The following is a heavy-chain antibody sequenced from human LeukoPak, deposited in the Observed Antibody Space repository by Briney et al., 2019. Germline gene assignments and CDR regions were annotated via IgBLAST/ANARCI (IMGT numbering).Heavy chain of an antibody. D-gene: IGHD3-22*01. CDR1: GFTFSSYA. Sequence: PGGSLRLSCVASGFTFSSYAMSWVRQAPGKGLEWVSYISGSSSRINYADSVKGRFTISRDNAKNSLYLHMNSLRAEDTAVYYCAREVVSKDSSGYLDYWGQGTLVTVSS. CDR3: AREVVSKDSSGYLDY. CDR2: ISGSSSRI. V-gene: IGHV3-48*03. J-gene: IGHJ4*02.